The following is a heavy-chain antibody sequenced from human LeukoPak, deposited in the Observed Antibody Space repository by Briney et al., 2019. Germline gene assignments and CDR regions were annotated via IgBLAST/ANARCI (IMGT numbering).Heavy chain of an antibody. V-gene: IGHV1-2*02. J-gene: IGHJ4*02. CDR3: ARDPKDSGFEYRGAIDY. Sequence: ASVKVPCKASGYRFTDYYIHWVRQAPGQGLEWMGWINPNSGATNYAQTFKGRVTMTRDTSVNTACMELSSLRSDDTAVYYCARDPKDSGFEYRGAIDYWGQGTLVTVSS. CDR1: GYRFTDYY. D-gene: IGHD5-12*01. CDR2: INPNSGAT.